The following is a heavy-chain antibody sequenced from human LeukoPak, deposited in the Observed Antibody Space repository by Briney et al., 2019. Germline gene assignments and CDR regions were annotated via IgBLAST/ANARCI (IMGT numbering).Heavy chain of an antibody. CDR1: GGSISTYF. CDR2: LYTSGST. D-gene: IGHD3-22*01. V-gene: IGHV4-4*07. J-gene: IGHJ6*02. Sequence: SETLSLTCTVSGGSISTYFWSWIRQPAGKGLEWIGRLYTSGSTNYNPSLKSRLTTSADTSKNQFSLNLRSVTAADTAIYYCARDRVDSSGYYYYGIDVWGQGTAVTVSS. CDR3: ARDRVDSSGYYYYGIDV.